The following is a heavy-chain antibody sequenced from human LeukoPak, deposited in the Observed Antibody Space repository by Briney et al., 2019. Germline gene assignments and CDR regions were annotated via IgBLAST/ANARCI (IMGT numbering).Heavy chain of an antibody. V-gene: IGHV3-74*01. D-gene: IGHD6-13*01. CDR3: ARDGGIAAL. CDR1: GFTFSSFW. J-gene: IGHJ4*02. Sequence: GGSLTLSCAASGFTFSSFWMYWVRQAPGKGLVWVSRSNSDGSSTSYADSVKGRFTISRDNAKSSLYLQMNSLRAEDTAVYYCARDGGIAALWGQGTLVTVSS. CDR2: SNSDGSST.